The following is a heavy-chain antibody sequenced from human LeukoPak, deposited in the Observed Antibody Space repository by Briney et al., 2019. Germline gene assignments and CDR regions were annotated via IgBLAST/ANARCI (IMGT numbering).Heavy chain of an antibody. D-gene: IGHD6-25*01. CDR3: ARTIGIAASWFDP. J-gene: IGHJ5*02. CDR2: ISAYNGNT. V-gene: IGHV1-18*01. CDR1: GYTFTSYG. Sequence: ASVKVSCKASGYTFTSYGISWVRQAPGQGLEWMGWISAYNGNTNYAQKLQGRVTMTTDTSTSTACMELRSLRSDDTAVYYCARTIGIAASWFDPWGQGTLVTVSS.